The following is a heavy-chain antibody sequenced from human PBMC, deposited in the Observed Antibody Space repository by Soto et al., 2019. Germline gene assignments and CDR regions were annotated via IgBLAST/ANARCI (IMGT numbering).Heavy chain of an antibody. Sequence: SVKVSCKASGGTFSSYTISWVRQAPGQGLEWMGGIIPIFGTANYAQKFQGRVTITADESTSTAYMELSSLRSEDTAVYYCAREHQMQGIAVAVDYWGQGTLVTVSS. D-gene: IGHD6-19*01. J-gene: IGHJ4*02. CDR3: AREHQMQGIAVAVDY. CDR2: IIPIFGTA. CDR1: GGTFSSYT. V-gene: IGHV1-69*13.